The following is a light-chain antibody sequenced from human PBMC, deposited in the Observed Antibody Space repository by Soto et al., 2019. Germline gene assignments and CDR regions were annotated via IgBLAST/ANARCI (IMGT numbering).Light chain of an antibody. CDR3: GTWDSSLSAGV. Sequence: QSVLTQPPSMSAAPGQKVTISCSGSSSNIGNNYVSWYQQLPGTAPKLLIYDYNKRPSGIPDRFSGSKSGTSATLGITGLQTGDEADYYCGTWDSSLSAGVFGGGTKLTVL. CDR1: SSNIGNNY. J-gene: IGLJ2*01. CDR2: DYN. V-gene: IGLV1-51*01.